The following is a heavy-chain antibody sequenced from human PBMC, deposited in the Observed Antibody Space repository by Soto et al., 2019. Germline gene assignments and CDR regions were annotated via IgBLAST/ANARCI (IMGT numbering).Heavy chain of an antibody. CDR2: IYDSGTT. V-gene: IGHV4-30-4*01. J-gene: IGHJ4*02. D-gene: IGHD5-18*01. CDR1: GGSISSGYYY. CDR3: GTNGYGLSLDAY. Sequence: QVQLQESGPGLVKPSQTLSLTCTVSGGSISSGYYYWSWIRQPPGMGLEWIGYIYDSGTTYHNPSLKSRDTILVDSSKNHFSPRLSSVTAAATVRYWGGTNGYGLSLDAYLAQGTVVTASS.